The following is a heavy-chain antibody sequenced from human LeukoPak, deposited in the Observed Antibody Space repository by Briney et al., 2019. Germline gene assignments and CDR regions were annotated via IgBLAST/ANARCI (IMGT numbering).Heavy chain of an antibody. V-gene: IGHV3-7*01. J-gene: IGHJ4*01. CDR2: INYDGSQK. Sequence: QSGGSLRLSCAASGFVFKNYWMSWVRQAPGKGLEWLANINYDGSQKYHVDSVKGRFTISRDNAKNSLYLQMNSLRVEDTAVYYCGKSEVTIPDSHWGQGTPVTVSS. D-gene: IGHD2-21*02. CDR3: GKSEVTIPDSH. CDR1: GFVFKNYW.